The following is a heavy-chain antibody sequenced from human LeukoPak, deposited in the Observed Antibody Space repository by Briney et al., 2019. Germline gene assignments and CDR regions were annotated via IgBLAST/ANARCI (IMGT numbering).Heavy chain of an antibody. V-gene: IGHV4-61*02. CDR1: GGSISSGSYY. CDR3: ARGGYYTLEYYYYMDV. J-gene: IGHJ6*03. CDR2: IYTSGDT. D-gene: IGHD3-3*01. Sequence: SQTLSLTCTVSGGSISSGSYYWSWIRQPAGKGLEWIGRIYTSGDTNYSPSLKSRVTISVDTSKNQFSLNLSSVTAADTAVYYCARGGYYTLEYYYYMDVWGKGTTAIVSS.